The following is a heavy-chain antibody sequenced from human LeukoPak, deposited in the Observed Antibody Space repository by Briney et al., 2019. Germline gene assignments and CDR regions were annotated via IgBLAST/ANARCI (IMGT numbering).Heavy chain of an antibody. V-gene: IGHV3-30*02. J-gene: IGHJ5*02. CDR2: IRYDGSNK. CDR1: GFTFSSYG. D-gene: IGHD3-10*01. CDR3: ARVGLGVGSGRKASGFDP. Sequence: GGSLRLSCAASGFTFSSYGMHWVRQAPGKGLEWVAFIRYDGSNKYYADSVKGRFTISRDNSKNTLYLQMNSLRAEDTAVYYCARVGLGVGSGRKASGFDPWGQGTLVTVSS.